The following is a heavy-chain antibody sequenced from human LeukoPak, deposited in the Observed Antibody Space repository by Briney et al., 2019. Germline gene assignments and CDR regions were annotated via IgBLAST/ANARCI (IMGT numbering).Heavy chain of an antibody. V-gene: IGHV4-31*11. J-gene: IGHJ6*02. CDR3: ARDSGGGYSYGYGYYYYGMDV. Sequence: SETLSLTCAVYGGSFSDYYWSWIRQHPGKGLEWIGYIYYSGSTYYNPSLKSRVTISVDTSKNQFSLKLSSVTAADTAVYYCARDSGGGYSYGYGYYYYGMDVWGQGTTVTVSS. CDR2: IYYSGST. D-gene: IGHD5-18*01. CDR1: GGSFSDYY.